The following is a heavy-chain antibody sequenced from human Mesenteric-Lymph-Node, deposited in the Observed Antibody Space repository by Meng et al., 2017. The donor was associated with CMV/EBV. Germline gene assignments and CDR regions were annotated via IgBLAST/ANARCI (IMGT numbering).Heavy chain of an antibody. CDR1: GFSVSTNS. Sequence: ETLSLTCAASGFSVSTNSMSWVRQAPGKGLEWVSLIYSGGRTYYADSVKGRFTISRDTSKNTLYLQMNSLRAEDTAVYYCARDGVGDDFFDCWGQGTLVTVSS. CDR3: ARDGVGDDFFDC. V-gene: IGHV3-53*01. J-gene: IGHJ4*02. CDR2: IYSGGRT. D-gene: IGHD1-26*01.